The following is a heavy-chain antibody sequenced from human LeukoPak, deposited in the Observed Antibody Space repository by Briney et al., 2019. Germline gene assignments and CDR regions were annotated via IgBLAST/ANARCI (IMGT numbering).Heavy chain of an antibody. CDR1: GITFSTYS. Sequence: GGSLRLSCAASGITFSTYSMNWVRQAPGKGLEWVSSISSSSSYIYYADSVKGRFTISRDNAKKSLYLQMNSLRAEDTAVYYCARVGEKAFHLWPEIDYWGQGTLVTVSS. V-gene: IGHV3-21*01. D-gene: IGHD5-24*01. CDR3: ARVGEKAFHLWPEIDY. CDR2: ISSSSSYI. J-gene: IGHJ4*02.